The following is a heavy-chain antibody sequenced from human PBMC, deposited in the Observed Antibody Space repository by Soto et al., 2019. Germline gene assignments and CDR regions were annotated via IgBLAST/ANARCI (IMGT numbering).Heavy chain of an antibody. V-gene: IGHV1-69*01. D-gene: IGHD2-21*02. CDR2: IIPIFGTA. Sequence: QVQLVQSGAEVKKPGSSVKVSCKASGGTFSSYAISWVRQAPGQGLEWMGGIIPIFGTANYAEKFQGRVTITADESTSTAYMELSSVRSEDTAVYYCARVGAYCGGDCYAGYWYCDLWGRGTLVTVSS. CDR1: GGTFSSYA. J-gene: IGHJ2*01. CDR3: ARVGAYCGGDCYAGYWYCDL.